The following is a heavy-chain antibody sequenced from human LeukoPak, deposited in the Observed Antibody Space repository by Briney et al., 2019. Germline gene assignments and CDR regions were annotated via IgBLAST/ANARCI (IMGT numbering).Heavy chain of an antibody. CDR3: ARDMKGNLDY. CDR2: INQDGGTR. V-gene: IGHV3-7*01. CDR1: GFTFSNTW. D-gene: IGHD3-16*01. Sequence: HPGGSLRLSCAASGFTFSNTWMAWVRQAPGKGLDWVANINQDGGTRQYADSVRGRFTISRDNAKNSLYLEMNSLRAEGTGLYHCARDMKGNLDYWGQGTLVTVSS. J-gene: IGHJ4*02.